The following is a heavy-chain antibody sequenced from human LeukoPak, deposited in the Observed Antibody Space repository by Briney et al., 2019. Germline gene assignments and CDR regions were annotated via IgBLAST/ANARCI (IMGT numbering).Heavy chain of an antibody. J-gene: IGHJ6*02. D-gene: IGHD6-6*01. Sequence: SETLSLTCTVSGGSISSYYWSWIRQPPGKGLEWIGYIYYSGSTNYNPSLKSQVTISVDKSKNKFSLKLSSVTAADTAVYYCARDTVSRIAARPYYYYYYGMDVWGQGTTVTVSS. CDR2: IYYSGST. CDR3: ARDTVSRIAARPYYYYYYGMDV. V-gene: IGHV4-59*01. CDR1: GGSISSYY.